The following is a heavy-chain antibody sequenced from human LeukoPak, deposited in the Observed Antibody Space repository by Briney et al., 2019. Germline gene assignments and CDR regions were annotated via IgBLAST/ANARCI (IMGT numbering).Heavy chain of an antibody. CDR2: ISSSSSYI. Sequence: GGSLRLSCAASGFTFSSYSMNWVRQAPGKGLEWVSSISSSSSYIYYADSVKGRFTISRDNAKNSLYLQMNSLRAEDTAIYYCARDYRIGADLTPNYYYYHYMDVWGKGTTVTVSS. V-gene: IGHV3-21*01. J-gene: IGHJ6*03. CDR3: ARDYRIGADLTPNYYYYHYMDV. CDR1: GFTFSSYS. D-gene: IGHD4-23*01.